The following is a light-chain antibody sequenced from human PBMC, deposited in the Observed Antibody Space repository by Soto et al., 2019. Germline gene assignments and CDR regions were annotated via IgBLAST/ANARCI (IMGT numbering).Light chain of an antibody. Sequence: SQTTATLSLATGERVTLSCRASESVSTNLAWYQQKPGQAPRLLIYDASNRATGIPARFSGSGSGTDFTLTISSREQAEVAVYYCQQHSNWTPVTFGQGTRLEIK. CDR3: QQHSNWTPVT. CDR2: DAS. J-gene: IGKJ5*01. V-gene: IGKV3-11*01. CDR1: ESVSTN.